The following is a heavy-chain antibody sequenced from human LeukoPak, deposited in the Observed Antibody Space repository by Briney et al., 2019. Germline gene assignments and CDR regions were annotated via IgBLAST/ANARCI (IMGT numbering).Heavy chain of an antibody. V-gene: IGHV6-1*01. Sequence: SQTLSLTCAISGDSVSSNTAAWNWIRQSPSRGLEWLGRTYYRSTWGHDYALSVKSRITIAPDTSKNQFSLQLNSVTPEDTAVYYCARDILGEGSTWGQGTTVTVSS. J-gene: IGHJ6*02. CDR2: TYYRSTWGH. CDR1: GDSVSSNTAA. CDR3: ARDILGEGST.